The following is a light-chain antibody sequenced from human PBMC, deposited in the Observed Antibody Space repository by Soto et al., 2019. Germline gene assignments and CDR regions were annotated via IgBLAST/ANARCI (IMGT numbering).Light chain of an antibody. V-gene: IGLV3-21*03. CDR3: QVWDSRTDHPV. CDR1: NLGEKP. Sequence: SYELTQSPSVSVAPGKTATITCGGNNLGEKPVHWYQQKPGQAPVLLIYNDTDRPSGIPERFSGSNSGDTATLTISRVDARDEADYYCQVWDSRTDHPVFGGGTQLTVL. J-gene: IGLJ3*02. CDR2: NDT.